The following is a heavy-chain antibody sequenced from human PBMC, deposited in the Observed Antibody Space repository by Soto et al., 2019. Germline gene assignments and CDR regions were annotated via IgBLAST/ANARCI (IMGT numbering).Heavy chain of an antibody. CDR2: ISGSGGST. V-gene: IGHV3-23*01. Sequence: EVQLLESGGGLVQPGGSLRLSCAASGFTFSSYAMSWVRQAPGKGLEWVSAISGSGGSTYYADSVKGRFTISRDNSKNTLNLQMNSLRAEDTAVYYCAKGRAVAGRWMDNWFDPWGQGTLVTVSS. CDR1: GFTFSSYA. CDR3: AKGRAVAGRWMDNWFDP. J-gene: IGHJ5*02. D-gene: IGHD6-19*01.